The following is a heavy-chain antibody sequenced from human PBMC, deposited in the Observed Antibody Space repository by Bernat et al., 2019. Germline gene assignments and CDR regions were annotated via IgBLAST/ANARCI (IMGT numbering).Heavy chain of an antibody. CDR2: NGRNDQVGTS. CDR1: GFIFADYG. J-gene: IGHJ2*01. Sequence: ELQLVESGGGLVQPGRSLRLSCATSGFIFADYGLSWFRQAPGKGLEWVAFNGRNDQVGTSQNAESVKGRFIISRDDSNSSAYLQINNLQTEDTAVYYCGRRGNVQRGFVDLWGRGTLVTVSS. V-gene: IGHV3-49*03. D-gene: IGHD4-23*01. CDR3: GRRGNVQRGFVDL.